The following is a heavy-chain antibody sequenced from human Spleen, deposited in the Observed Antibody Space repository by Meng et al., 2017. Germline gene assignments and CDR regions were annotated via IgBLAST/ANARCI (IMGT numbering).Heavy chain of an antibody. D-gene: IGHD3-3*01. CDR1: GFTLRLYA. V-gene: IGHV3-23*01. CDR3: AKFRVGFWSGFLDN. CDR2: LSGSGDSP. Sequence: ESLKISCVVSGFTLRLYAMSWVRQAPGKGLEWVSGLSGSGDSPDYADSVKGRFIISRDNSKNTVYLQMNSLRVDDTAKYYCAKFRVGFWSGFLDNWGHGTLVTVSS. J-gene: IGHJ4*01.